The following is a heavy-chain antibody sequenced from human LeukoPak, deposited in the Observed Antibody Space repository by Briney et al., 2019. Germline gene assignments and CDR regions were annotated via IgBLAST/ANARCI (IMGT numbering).Heavy chain of an antibody. CDR3: ARDPTALYCSSTSCHRGFDP. D-gene: IGHD2-2*01. CDR1: GYTFTSYY. J-gene: IGHJ5*02. Sequence: ASVKVSCKASGYTFTSYYMHWVRQAPGQGLEWMGIINPSGGSTSYAQKFQGRVTMTRDTSTSTVYMELSSLRSEDTAVYYCARDPTALYCSSTSCHRGFDPWGQGTLVTVSS. CDR2: INPSGGST. V-gene: IGHV1-46*01.